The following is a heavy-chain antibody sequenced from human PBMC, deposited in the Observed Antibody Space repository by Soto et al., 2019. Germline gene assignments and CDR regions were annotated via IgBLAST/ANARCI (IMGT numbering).Heavy chain of an antibody. D-gene: IGHD4-17*01. CDR1: GGTFSSYT. CDR2: IIPILGIA. J-gene: IGHJ3*02. Sequence: SVKVSCKASGGTFSSYTISWVRQAPGQGLEWMGRIIPILGIANYAQKFQGRVTITADKSTSTAYMELSSLRSEDTAVYYCARNLLHTVTNSSSNAIDIWGQGTMVTVSS. V-gene: IGHV1-69*02. CDR3: ARNLLHTVTNSSSNAIDI.